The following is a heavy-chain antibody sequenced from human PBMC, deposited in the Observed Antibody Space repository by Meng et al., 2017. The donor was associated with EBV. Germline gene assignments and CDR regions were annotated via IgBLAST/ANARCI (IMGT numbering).Heavy chain of an antibody. CDR1: GGTFSSYA. CDR2: IIPIFGTA. J-gene: IGHJ4*02. CDR3: ARAEIAAAGRLDY. V-gene: IGHV1-69*06. Sequence: QVRRGRSWAEGKKPGSSVKVSCKASGGTFSSYAISWVRQAPGQGLEWMGGIIPIFGTANYAQKFQGRVTITADKSTSTAYMELSSLRSEDTAVYYCARAEIAAAGRLDYWGQGTLVTVSS. D-gene: IGHD6-13*01.